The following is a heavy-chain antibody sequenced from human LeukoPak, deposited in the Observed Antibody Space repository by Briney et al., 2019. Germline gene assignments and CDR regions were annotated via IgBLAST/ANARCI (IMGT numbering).Heavy chain of an antibody. D-gene: IGHD2-15*01. CDR2: ISSSSSYI. Sequence: GGSLRLSCAASGFTFSSYSMNWVRQAPGKGLEWVSSISSSSSYIYYADSVKGRFTISRDNAKNSLYLQMNSLRAEDTAVYYCASRHCSGGSCYSGWGAGFDPWGQGTLVTVSS. J-gene: IGHJ5*02. CDR1: GFTFSSYS. CDR3: ASRHCSGGSCYSGWGAGFDP. V-gene: IGHV3-21*01.